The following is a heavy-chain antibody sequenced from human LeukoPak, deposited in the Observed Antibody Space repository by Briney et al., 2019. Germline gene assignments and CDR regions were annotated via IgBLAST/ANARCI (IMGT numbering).Heavy chain of an antibody. J-gene: IGHJ4*02. CDR3: AKDMWYSSGHHRPSLFDY. V-gene: IGHV3-30*18. Sequence: PGGSLRLSCAASGFTFSSYGMHWVRQAPGKGLEWVAVISYDGSNKYYADSVKGRFTISRDNSKNTLYLQMNSLRAEDTAVYYCAKDMWYSSGHHRPSLFDYWGQGTLVTVSS. D-gene: IGHD6-19*01. CDR1: GFTFSSYG. CDR2: ISYDGSNK.